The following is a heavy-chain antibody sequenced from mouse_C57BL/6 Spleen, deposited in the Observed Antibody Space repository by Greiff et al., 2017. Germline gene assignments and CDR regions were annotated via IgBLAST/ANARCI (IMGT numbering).Heavy chain of an antibody. CDR3: ARSGGYDYGEIDY. Sequence: VQLQQSGPELVKPGASVKISCKASGYTFTDYNMDWVKQSHGKSLEWIGDINPNNGGTSYNQKFKGKATLTVDKSSSTAYMQLSSLTSEDTAVYYCARSGGYDYGEIDYWGQGTSVTVSS. CDR2: INPNNGGT. D-gene: IGHD2-4*01. CDR1: GYTFTDYN. J-gene: IGHJ4*01. V-gene: IGHV1-18*01.